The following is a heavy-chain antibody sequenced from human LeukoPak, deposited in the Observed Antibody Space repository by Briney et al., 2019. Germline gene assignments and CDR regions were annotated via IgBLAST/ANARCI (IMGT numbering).Heavy chain of an antibody. CDR2: ISGSGDST. V-gene: IGHV3-23*01. D-gene: IGHD1-26*01. CDR1: GFTFSTYA. Sequence: PGGSLRLSCAVSGFTFSTYAVNWVRQAPGKGLEWVSTISGSGDSTYYADSVKGRFTISRDNSKNTLYLQMHSLRVEDTAVYYCARGGVGAPVLFDYWGQGTLVTVSS. J-gene: IGHJ4*02. CDR3: ARGGVGAPVLFDY.